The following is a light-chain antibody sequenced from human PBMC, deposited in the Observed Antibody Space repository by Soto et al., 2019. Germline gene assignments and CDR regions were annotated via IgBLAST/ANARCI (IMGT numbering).Light chain of an antibody. V-gene: IGKV3-15*01. CDR1: HSVSSN. CDR3: QQRSNWPPIT. J-gene: IGKJ5*01. CDR2: GAS. Sequence: EIVMTQSPATLSVSPGERATLSCRASHSVSSNLAWYQQKVGQAPRLLIYGASTRATGIPARYSGSVSGTEFTLTISRLEPEDFAVYYCQQRSNWPPITFGQGTRLKI.